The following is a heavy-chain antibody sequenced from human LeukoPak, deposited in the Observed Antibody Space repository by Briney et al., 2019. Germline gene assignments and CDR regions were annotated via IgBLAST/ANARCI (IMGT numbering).Heavy chain of an antibody. V-gene: IGHV4-30-4*08. CDR1: GGSISSGDCY. D-gene: IGHD5-12*01. J-gene: IGHJ4*02. CDR2: INHSGST. Sequence: PSQTLSLTCTVSGGSISSGDCYWSWIRQPPGKGLEWIGEINHSGSTNYNPSLKSRVTISVDTSKNQFSLKLSSVTAADTAVYYCARELRVATIFDYWGQGTLVTVSS. CDR3: ARELRVATIFDY.